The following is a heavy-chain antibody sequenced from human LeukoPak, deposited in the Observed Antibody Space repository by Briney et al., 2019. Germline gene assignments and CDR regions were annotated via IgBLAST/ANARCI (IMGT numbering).Heavy chain of an antibody. V-gene: IGHV1-2*02. CDR1: GYTFTGYY. D-gene: IGHD6-19*01. CDR3: AREDRYSSGWYAD. J-gene: IGHJ4*02. Sequence: GASVKVSCKASGYTFTGYYMHWVRQAPAQGLEWMGWINPNSGGTNYAQKFQGRVTMTRDTSISTAYMELSRLRSDDTAVYYCAREDRYSSGWYADWGQGTLVTVSS. CDR2: INPNSGGT.